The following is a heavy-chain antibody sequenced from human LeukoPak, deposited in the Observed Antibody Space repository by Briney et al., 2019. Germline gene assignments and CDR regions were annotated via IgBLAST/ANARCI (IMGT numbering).Heavy chain of an antibody. V-gene: IGHV3-30*04. CDR2: ISYDGSNK. CDR1: GFTFSSYA. Sequence: GGSLRLSCAASGFTFSSYAMHWVRQAPGKGLEWVAVISYDGSNKYYADSVKGRFTISRDNSKNTLYLQMNSLRAEDTAVYYCARDLYDGKLSRYFQHWGQGTLVTVSS. CDR3: ARDLYDGKLSRYFQH. J-gene: IGHJ1*01. D-gene: IGHD4-23*01.